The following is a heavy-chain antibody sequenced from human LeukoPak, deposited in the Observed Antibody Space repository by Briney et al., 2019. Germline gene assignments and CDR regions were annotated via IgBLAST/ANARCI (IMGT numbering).Heavy chain of an antibody. D-gene: IGHD5-12*01. CDR1: GFTFNNGP. V-gene: IGHV3-23*01. Sequence: PGGSLRLSCAASGFTFNNGPMSWVRQAPGKGLEWVSAISGSGGSTYYADSVKGRFTISRDNSKNTLYLQMNSLRAEDTVVYYCAKDRRIVATIFDYWGQGTLVTVSS. J-gene: IGHJ4*02. CDR2: ISGSGGST. CDR3: AKDRRIVATIFDY.